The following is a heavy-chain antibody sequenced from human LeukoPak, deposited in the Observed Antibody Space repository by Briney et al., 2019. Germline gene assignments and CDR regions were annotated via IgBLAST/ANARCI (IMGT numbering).Heavy chain of an antibody. CDR2: ISAYNGNT. D-gene: IGHD3-3*01. CDR1: GYTFTGYY. J-gene: IGHJ4*02. V-gene: IGHV1-18*04. CDR3: ARGSSNYDFWSGYLWYFDY. Sequence: ASVKVSCKASGYTFTGYYMHWVRQAPGQGLEWMGWISAYNGNTNYAQKLQGRVTMTTDTSTSTAYMELRSLRSDDTAVYYCARGSSNYDFWSGYLWYFDYWGQGTLVTVSS.